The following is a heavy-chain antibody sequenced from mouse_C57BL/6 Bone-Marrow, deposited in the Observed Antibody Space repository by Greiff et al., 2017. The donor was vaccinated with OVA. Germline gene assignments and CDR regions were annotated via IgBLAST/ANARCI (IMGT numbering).Heavy chain of an antibody. J-gene: IGHJ4*01. CDR1: GYTFTDYY. CDR2: INPYNGGN. V-gene: IGHV1-19*01. Sequence: EVKLVESGPVLVKPGASVKMSCKASGYTFTDYYMNWVKQSHGKSLEWIGVINPYNGGNSYNQKFKGKATLTVDQSYSTAYMELNSLASEDSAFYYCARAMDYWGQGTSVTVSS. CDR3: ARAMDY.